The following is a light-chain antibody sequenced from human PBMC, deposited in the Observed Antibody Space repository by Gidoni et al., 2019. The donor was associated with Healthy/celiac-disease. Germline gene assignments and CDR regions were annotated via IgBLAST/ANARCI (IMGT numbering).Light chain of an antibody. CDR2: QDS. CDR3: QAWDSSTVV. J-gene: IGLJ2*01. Sequence: SYELTQPPSVSVSPGQTASITCSGDKLGDKYACWYQQKPGQSPLLVIHQDSKRPSGIPERFSGSNSGNTATLTISGTQAMDEADYYCQAWDSSTVVFGGGTKLTX. CDR1: KLGDKY. V-gene: IGLV3-1*01.